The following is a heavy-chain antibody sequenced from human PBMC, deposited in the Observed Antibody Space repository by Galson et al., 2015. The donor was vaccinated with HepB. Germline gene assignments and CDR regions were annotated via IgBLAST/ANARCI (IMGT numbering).Heavy chain of an antibody. D-gene: IGHD3-9*01. J-gene: IGHJ6*02. CDR2: IYYSGST. V-gene: IGHV4-61*08. CDR3: ARLHYDILTGFYGMDV. CDR1: GGSISSGGYY. Sequence: ETLSLTCTVSGGSISSGGYYWSWIRQPPGKGLEWIGYIYYSGSTNYNPSLKSRVTISVDTSKNQFSLKLSSVTAADTAVYYCARLHYDILTGFYGMDVWGQGTTVTVSS.